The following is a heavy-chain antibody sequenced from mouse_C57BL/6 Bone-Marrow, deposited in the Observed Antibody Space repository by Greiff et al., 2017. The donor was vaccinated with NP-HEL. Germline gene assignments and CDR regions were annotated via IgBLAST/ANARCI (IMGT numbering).Heavy chain of an antibody. D-gene: IGHD1-1*01. J-gene: IGHJ4*01. CDR3: TKHYYGSSYGYAMDY. Sequence: EVQLQQSGAELVRPGASVKLSCTASGFNIKDDYMHWVKQRPEQGLEWIGWIDPENGDTEYASKFQGKATITADTSSNTGYLQLSSLTSEDTAVYYCTKHYYGSSYGYAMDYWGQGTSVTVSS. CDR2: IDPENGDT. V-gene: IGHV14-4*01. CDR1: GFNIKDDY.